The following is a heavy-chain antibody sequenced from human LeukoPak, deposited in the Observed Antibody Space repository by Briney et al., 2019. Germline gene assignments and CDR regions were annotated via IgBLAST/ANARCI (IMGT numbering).Heavy chain of an antibody. CDR2: IWYDGSNK. CDR3: AKQRFGAVAGTGVDY. J-gene: IGHJ4*02. Sequence: GRSLRLSCAASGFTFSSYGMQWVRQAPGKGLEWVAVIWYDGSNKYYADSVKGRFTISRDNSKNTLYLQMNSLRAEDTAVYYCAKQRFGAVAGTGVDYWGQGTLVTVSS. CDR1: GFTFSSYG. D-gene: IGHD6-19*01. V-gene: IGHV3-33*06.